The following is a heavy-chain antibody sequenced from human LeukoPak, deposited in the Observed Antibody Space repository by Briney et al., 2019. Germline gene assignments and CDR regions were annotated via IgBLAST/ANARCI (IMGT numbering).Heavy chain of an antibody. CDR3: ARGYYDSSGYYEIDY. CDR2: ISAYNGNT. V-gene: IGHV1-18*01. D-gene: IGHD3-22*01. Sequence: GASVKVSCKASGYTFTSYGISWVRQAPGQGREGMGWISAYNGNTNYAQKLQGRVNMTTDTSTSTAYMELRSLRSDDTAVYYCARGYYDSSGYYEIDYWGQGTLVTVSS. CDR1: GYTFTSYG. J-gene: IGHJ4*02.